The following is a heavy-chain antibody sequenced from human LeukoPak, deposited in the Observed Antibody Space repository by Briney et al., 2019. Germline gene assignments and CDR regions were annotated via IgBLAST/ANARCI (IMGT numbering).Heavy chain of an antibody. CDR2: INPNSGGT. V-gene: IGHV1-2*02. D-gene: IGHD6-19*01. CDR3: ARDPGQWLVPDYYYYGMDV. J-gene: IGHJ6*02. Sequence: ASVKVSCKASGYTFTGYYMHWVRQAPGQGLEWMGWINPNSGGTNYAQKFQGRVTMTRDTSISTAYMELSRLRSGGTAVYYCARDPGQWLVPDYYYYGMDVWGQGTTVTVSS. CDR1: GYTFTGYY.